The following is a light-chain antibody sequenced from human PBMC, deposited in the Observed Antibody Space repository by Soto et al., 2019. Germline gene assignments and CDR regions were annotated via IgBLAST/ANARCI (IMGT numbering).Light chain of an antibody. CDR3: QQSRTTLLT. J-gene: IGKJ4*01. CDR2: GAS. V-gene: IGKV1-39*01. CDR1: QSISGY. Sequence: DVQMTQPPSSLSASVGDRVTITCRARQSISGYLNWYQHKAGKAPKVLISGASTLHNGVPSRFSGRGAGTDFTLTISSLQPEDVATYYCQQSRTTLLTFGGGTRVEI.